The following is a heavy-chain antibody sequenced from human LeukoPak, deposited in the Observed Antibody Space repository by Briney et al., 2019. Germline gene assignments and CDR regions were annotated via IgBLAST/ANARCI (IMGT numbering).Heavy chain of an antibody. CDR2: IIPIFGTA. CDR1: GGTFSSYA. V-gene: IGHV1-69*01. J-gene: IGHJ5*02. D-gene: IGHD2-21*01. Sequence: EASVKVSCDASGGTFSSYAISWVRQAPGQGLEWMGGIIPIFGTANYAQKFQGRVTITADESTSTAYMELSSLRSEDTAVYYCARYYCGGDCYHLFDPWGQGTLVTVSS. CDR3: ARYYCGGDCYHLFDP.